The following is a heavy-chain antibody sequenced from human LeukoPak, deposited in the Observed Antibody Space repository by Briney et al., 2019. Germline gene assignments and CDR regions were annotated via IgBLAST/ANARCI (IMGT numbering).Heavy chain of an antibody. CDR3: ARGRLKWLRRLDY. CDR2: IYYSGST. V-gene: IGHV4-59*12. D-gene: IGHD5-12*01. Sequence: SETLPLTCTVSGGSISSYYWSWIRQPPGKGLEWIGYIYYSGSTNYNPSLKSRVTISVDTSKNQFSLKLSSVTAADTAVYYCARGRLKWLRRLDYWGQGTLVTVSS. J-gene: IGHJ4*02. CDR1: GGSISSYY.